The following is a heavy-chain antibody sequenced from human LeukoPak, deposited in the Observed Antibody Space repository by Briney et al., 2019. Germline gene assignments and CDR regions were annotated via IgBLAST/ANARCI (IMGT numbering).Heavy chain of an antibody. V-gene: IGHV1-2*02. J-gene: IGHJ4*02. CDR2: INPNSGGT. CDR1: GYTFTGYY. Sequence: ASVKVSCKASGYTFTGYYMHWVRQAPGQGLEWMGWINPNSGGTNFAQKFQGRVTMTRDTSISTAYMELSRLRSDDTAVYYCARKDYYESSGYDYWGQGTLVTVSS. CDR3: ARKDYYESSGYDY. D-gene: IGHD3-22*01.